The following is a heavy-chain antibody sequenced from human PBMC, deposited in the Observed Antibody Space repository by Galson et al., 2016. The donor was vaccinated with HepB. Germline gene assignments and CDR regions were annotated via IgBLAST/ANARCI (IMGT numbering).Heavy chain of an antibody. CDR2: ISFDGTNT. J-gene: IGHJ5*02. CDR3: ATSWWDCGSGSCYSGWFDP. CDR1: GFSFTDYT. D-gene: IGHD2-15*01. Sequence: SLRLSCAASGFSFTDYTLHWVRQAPGKGLEWVAVISFDGTNTYYRDSVKGRFTISRDDSKNTFYLQMNDLRAEDTAVYYCATSWWDCGSGSCYSGWFDPWGQGALVTVSS. V-gene: IGHV3-30*10.